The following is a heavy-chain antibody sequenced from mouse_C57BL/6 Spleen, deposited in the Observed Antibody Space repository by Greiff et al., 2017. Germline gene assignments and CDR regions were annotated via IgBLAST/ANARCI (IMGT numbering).Heavy chain of an antibody. CDR2: ISSGSSTI. V-gene: IGHV5-17*01. CDR3: ARDEGGPYYFDY. CDR1: GFTFSDYG. J-gene: IGHJ2*01. D-gene: IGHD1-1*02. Sequence: EVQVVESGGGLVKPGGSLKLSCAASGFTFSDYGMHWVRQAPEKGLEWVAYISSGSSTIYYANTVKGRFTISRDNAKNTLFLQMTSLRSEDTAMYYCARDEGGPYYFDYWGQGTTLTVSS.